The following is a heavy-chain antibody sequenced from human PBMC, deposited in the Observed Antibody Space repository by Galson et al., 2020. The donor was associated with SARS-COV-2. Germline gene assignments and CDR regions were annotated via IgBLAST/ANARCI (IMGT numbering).Heavy chain of an antibody. D-gene: IGHD2-2*01. CDR1: GGSIRSYY. J-gene: IGHJ3*01. V-gene: IGHV4-4*07. CDR3: ARAYCDVTTCSNDAFDF. Sequence: SQTLSLTCTVSGGSIRSYYWSWIRQTAGKGLEWIGRIHGNGNTHYNPSLKSRVTISLDTSKNHFSLNLRSVTAADTAIYYCARAYCDVTTCSNDAFDFWGQGTMVTVS. CDR2: IHGNGNT.